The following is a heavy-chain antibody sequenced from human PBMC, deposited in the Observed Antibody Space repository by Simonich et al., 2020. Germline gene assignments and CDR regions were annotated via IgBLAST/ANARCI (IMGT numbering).Heavy chain of an antibody. CDR1: GYSISSGYY. Sequence: QVQLQESGPGLVKPSETLSLTCAVSGYSISSGYYWGWIRRPPGKGLEWIGSIYHSGSTYYNPSLKSRVTISVETSKNQFSRKLSSVTAADTAVYYCARVGYSNYYYYGMDVWGQGTTVTVSS. V-gene: IGHV4-38-2*01. CDR3: ARVGYSNYYYYGMDV. CDR2: IYHSGST. D-gene: IGHD6-13*01. J-gene: IGHJ6*02.